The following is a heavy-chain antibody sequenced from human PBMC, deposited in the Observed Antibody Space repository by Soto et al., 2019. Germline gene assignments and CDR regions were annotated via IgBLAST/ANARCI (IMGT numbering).Heavy chain of an antibody. J-gene: IGHJ4*02. CDR1: GFSLSTSGVG. CDR3: AHRRIGVSQWNYGDFDY. V-gene: IGHV2-5*02. D-gene: IGHD1-7*01. CDR2: IYWDDDK. Sequence: QITLKESGPTLVKPTQTLTLTCTFSGFSLSTSGVGVGWIRQPPGKALEGLVIIYWDDDKSYSPSLRGRLTITKDTSKNQVVLTMTNVDREDTATYFCAHRRIGVSQWNYGDFDYWGQGILVTVSS.